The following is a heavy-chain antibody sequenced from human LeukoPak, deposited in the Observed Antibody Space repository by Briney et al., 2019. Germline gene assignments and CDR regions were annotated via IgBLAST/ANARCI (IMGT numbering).Heavy chain of an antibody. Sequence: ASVKVSCKASGYTFTGYYMHWVRQAPGQGLEWMGWINPNSGGTNYAQKFQGRVTMTRDTSISTAYMELSRLRSDDTAVYYCARGDYYGSGSYSTKGFYYYYGMDVWGQGTTVTVSS. CDR2: INPNSGGT. CDR1: GYTFTGYY. D-gene: IGHD3-10*01. CDR3: ARGDYYGSGSYSTKGFYYYYGMDV. V-gene: IGHV1-2*02. J-gene: IGHJ6*02.